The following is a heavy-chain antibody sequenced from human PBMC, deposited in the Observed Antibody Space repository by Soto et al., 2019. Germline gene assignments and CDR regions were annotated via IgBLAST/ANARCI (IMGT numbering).Heavy chain of an antibody. CDR1: GGTFSSYA. J-gene: IGHJ6*02. D-gene: IGHD3-9*01. Sequence: QVQLVQSGAEVKKPGSSVKVSCKASGGTFSSYAISWVRQAPGQGLEWMGGIIPIYGTANYAQKFQGRVTITADRSTSTAYMELSSLRSEDTAVYYCARVSPRVPNNILTGYYNRNYYYYNMDVWGQGTTVTVSS. V-gene: IGHV1-69*06. CDR3: ARVSPRVPNNILTGYYNRNYYYYNMDV. CDR2: IIPIYGTA.